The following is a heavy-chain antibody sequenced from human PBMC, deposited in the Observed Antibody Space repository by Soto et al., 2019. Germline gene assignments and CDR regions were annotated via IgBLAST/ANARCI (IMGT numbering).Heavy chain of an antibody. CDR3: ARDRSAGNYFYYGMDV. CDR1: GLPFNRNG. CDR2: IWYDGSKE. V-gene: IGHV3-33*01. Sequence: GGSLRLSCAASGLPFNRNGMHWVRQAPGKGLEWVAVIWYDGSKEYYSDSVKGRFTISRDKSKNMLYLQMNSVRVEDTAVYFCARDRSAGNYFYYGMDVWGQGTTVTVSS. J-gene: IGHJ6*02. D-gene: IGHD1-1*01.